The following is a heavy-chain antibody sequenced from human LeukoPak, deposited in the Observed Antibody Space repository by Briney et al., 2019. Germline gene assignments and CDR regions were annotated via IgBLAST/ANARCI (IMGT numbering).Heavy chain of an antibody. CDR2: ISTSYGST. V-gene: IGHV3-23*01. D-gene: IGHD1-26*01. Sequence: GGPLRLSCAASGFTFSSYAMSWVRQAPGKGLEWVSAISTSYGSTYYADSVRGRFTISRDNSKNTLYLQMNSLRAEDTAVYYCAKGGGSVFFAYWGQGTLLTVSS. J-gene: IGHJ4*02. CDR1: GFTFSSYA. CDR3: AKGGGSVFFAY.